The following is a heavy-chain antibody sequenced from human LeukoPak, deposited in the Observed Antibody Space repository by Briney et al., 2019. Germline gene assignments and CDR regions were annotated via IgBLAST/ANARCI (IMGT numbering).Heavy chain of an antibody. Sequence: GGSLRLSCAASGFTFSSYSMNWVRQAPGKGLEWVSSISSSSSYIYYADSVKGRFTISRDNAKNSLYLQMNSLRAEDTAVYYCARENVLLWFGELFGLGAFDIWGQGTMVTVSS. J-gene: IGHJ3*02. CDR1: GFTFSSYS. CDR3: ARENVLLWFGELFGLGAFDI. D-gene: IGHD3-10*01. V-gene: IGHV3-21*01. CDR2: ISSSSSYI.